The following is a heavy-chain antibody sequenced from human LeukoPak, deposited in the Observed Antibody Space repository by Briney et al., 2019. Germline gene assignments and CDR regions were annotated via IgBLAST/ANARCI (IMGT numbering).Heavy chain of an antibody. CDR3: ARVWQENMIRGGFDP. CDR2: ANPSGGVT. V-gene: IGHV1-46*01. Sequence: ASVKVSCKASGYTFTGYYIHWVRQAPGQGLEWMGIANPSGGVTGNAQKFQGRLSMTKDTSTSTVYMELSSLRSEDTAVYYCARVWQENMIRGGFDPWGQGTLVTVSS. CDR1: GYTFTGYY. J-gene: IGHJ5*02. D-gene: IGHD3-10*01.